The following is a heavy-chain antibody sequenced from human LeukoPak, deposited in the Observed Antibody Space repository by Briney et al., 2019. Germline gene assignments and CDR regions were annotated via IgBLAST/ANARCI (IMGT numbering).Heavy chain of an antibody. V-gene: IGHV1-18*04. CDR1: GCTFTVYY. CDR2: ISPYNDNT. CDR3: ARRLDIVVSIAFDI. D-gene: IGHD5-12*01. Sequence: GASVKVSCKASGCTFTVYYIHWVRQAPGQGLEWMGWISPYNDNTNYAQKFQGRVTMTTDTSTRTAYMELRSLRSDDTAVYYCARRLDIVVSIAFDIWGQGTMVTVSS. J-gene: IGHJ3*02.